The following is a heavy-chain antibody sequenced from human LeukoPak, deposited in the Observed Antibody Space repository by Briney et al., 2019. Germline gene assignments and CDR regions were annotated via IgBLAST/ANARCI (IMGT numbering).Heavy chain of an antibody. J-gene: IGHJ6*02. CDR1: GYSFTSYW. D-gene: IGHD3-10*01. V-gene: IGHV5-51*01. Sequence: GESLKISCKGSGYSFTSYWIGWVRQMPGKGLEWMGIIYPGDSDTRYSPSFQGQATISADKSISTAYLQWSSLKASDTAMYYCARAPNTMVRGVASYGMDVWGQGTTVTVSS. CDR3: ARAPNTMVRGVASYGMDV. CDR2: IYPGDSDT.